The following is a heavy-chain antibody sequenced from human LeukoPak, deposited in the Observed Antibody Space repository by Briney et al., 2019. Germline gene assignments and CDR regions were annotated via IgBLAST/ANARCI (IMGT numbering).Heavy chain of an antibody. D-gene: IGHD2-21*02. J-gene: IGHJ4*02. CDR1: GFTFSSYW. CDR3: ARFRTWGDKAFDY. Sequence: PGGSLRLSCAASGFTFSSYWMHWVRQAPGKGLVWVSRINSDGSSTSYADSVKGRFTISRDNAKNTLYLQMNSLRAEDTAVYYCARFRTWGDKAFDYWGQGTLVTVSS. CDR2: INSDGSST. V-gene: IGHV3-74*01.